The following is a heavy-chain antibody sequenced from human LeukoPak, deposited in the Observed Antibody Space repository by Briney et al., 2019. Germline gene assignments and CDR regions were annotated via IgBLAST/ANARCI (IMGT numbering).Heavy chain of an antibody. V-gene: IGHV4-59*12. CDR2: IYYSGTT. CDR3: ARDSGGCSSTSCEGLDY. Sequence: PSETLSLTCTVSGGSISNYYWSWMRQPPGKELEWIGNIYYSGTTNYNPSLTSRVTISVDTSKNQFSLKLSSVTAADTAVYYCARDSGGCSSTSCEGLDYWGQGTLVTVSS. J-gene: IGHJ4*02. CDR1: GGSISNYY. D-gene: IGHD2-2*01.